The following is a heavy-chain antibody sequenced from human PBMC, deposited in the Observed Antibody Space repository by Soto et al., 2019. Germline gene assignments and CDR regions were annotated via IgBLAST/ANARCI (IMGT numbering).Heavy chain of an antibody. CDR3: AGRLMTLGYYYYGMDV. CDR2: ISGSGGST. Sequence: PGGSLRLSCAASGFTFSSYAMSWVRQAPGKGLEWVSAISGSGGSTYYADSVKGRFTISRDNSKNTLYLQMNSLRAEDTAVYYCAGRLMTLGYYYYGMDVWGQGTTVTVS. CDR1: GFTFSSYA. D-gene: IGHD2-8*01. V-gene: IGHV3-23*01. J-gene: IGHJ6*02.